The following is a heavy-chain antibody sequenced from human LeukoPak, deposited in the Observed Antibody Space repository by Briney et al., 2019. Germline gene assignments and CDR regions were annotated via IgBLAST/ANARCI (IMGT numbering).Heavy chain of an antibody. D-gene: IGHD3-9*01. J-gene: IGHJ4*02. CDR2: ISAYNGNT. CDR1: GYTFTSYG. V-gene: IGHV1-18*04. CDR3: ARSSELRYFDWLFIFGSFDY. Sequence: ASVKVSCKASGYTFTSYGISWVRQAPGQGLEWMGWISAYNGNTNYAQKLQGRVTTTTDTSTSTAYMELRSLRSDDTAVYYCARSSELRYFDWLFIFGSFDYWGQGTLVTVSS.